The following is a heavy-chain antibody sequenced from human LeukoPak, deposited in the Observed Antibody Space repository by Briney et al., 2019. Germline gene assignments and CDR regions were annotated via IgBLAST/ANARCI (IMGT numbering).Heavy chain of an antibody. CDR1: GFTFNAFG. D-gene: IGHD2-21*02. Sequence: GRSLRLSCAASGFTFNAFGMNWVRQAPGKGLEWVSYIGTTSGAIYYADSVKGRFTISRDSAKNSLYLQMNSLRAEDTAVYYCARFRTWGDKAFDYWGQGTLVTVSS. V-gene: IGHV3-48*01. J-gene: IGHJ4*02. CDR3: ARFRTWGDKAFDY. CDR2: IGTTSGAI.